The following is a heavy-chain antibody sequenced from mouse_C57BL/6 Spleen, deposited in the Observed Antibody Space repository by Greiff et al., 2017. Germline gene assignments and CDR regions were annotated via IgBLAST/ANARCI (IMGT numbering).Heavy chain of an antibody. D-gene: IGHD4-1*01. CDR3: AKKGTGAGAMDY. Sequence: VQLVESGPGLVQPSQSLSITCTVSGFSLTSYGVHWVRQSPGKGLEWLGVIWRGGSTDYNAAFMSRLSITKDNSKIQVFFKMNSLQADDTAIYYCAKKGTGAGAMDYWGQGTSVTVSS. CDR2: IWRGGST. J-gene: IGHJ4*01. CDR1: GFSLTSYG. V-gene: IGHV2-5*01.